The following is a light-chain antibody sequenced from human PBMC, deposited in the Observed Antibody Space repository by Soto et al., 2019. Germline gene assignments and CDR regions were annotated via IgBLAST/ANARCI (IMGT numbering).Light chain of an antibody. V-gene: IGKV1-39*01. Sequence: DIQMTQSPSSLSASVGDRVTISCRASQSISTYLNWYQQKPGTAPKLLIYRASSVKSGVPPRFSGSGSGRDFTLTISSLRPEDIATYFCQHSYSSPPWTFGQGTMVDIK. J-gene: IGKJ1*01. CDR3: QHSYSSPPWT. CDR2: RAS. CDR1: QSISTY.